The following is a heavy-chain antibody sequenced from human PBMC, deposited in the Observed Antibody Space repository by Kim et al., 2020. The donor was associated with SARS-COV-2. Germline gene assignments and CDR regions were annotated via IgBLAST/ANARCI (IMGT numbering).Heavy chain of an antibody. CDR2: ISYDGSNK. V-gene: IGHV3-30*04. D-gene: IGHD6-19*01. CDR1: GFTFSSYA. Sequence: GGSLRLSCAASGFTFSSYAMHWVRQAPGKGLEWVAVISYDGSNKYYVDSVKGRFTISRDNSKNTLYLQMNSLRAEDTAVYYCARDFISYSSGWYDYWGQGTLVTVSS. CDR3: ARDFISYSSGWYDY. J-gene: IGHJ4*02.